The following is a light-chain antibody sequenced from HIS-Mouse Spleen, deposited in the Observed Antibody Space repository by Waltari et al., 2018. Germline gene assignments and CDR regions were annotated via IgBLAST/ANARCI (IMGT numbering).Light chain of an antibody. CDR3: CSYAGSSTLINWV. CDR1: SSDVGSYNL. V-gene: IGLV2-23*01. CDR2: DGS. Sequence: QSALTQPASVSGSPGQSITISCTGTSSDVGSYNLFSWYHQHPGKAPKLMIYDGSKRPSGFSNRLSGSKSGNTASLTISGLQAEDEADYYCCSYAGSSTLINWVFGGGTKLTVL. J-gene: IGLJ3*02.